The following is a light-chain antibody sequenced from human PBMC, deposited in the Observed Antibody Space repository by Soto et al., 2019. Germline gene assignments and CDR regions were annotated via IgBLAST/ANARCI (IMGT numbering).Light chain of an antibody. J-gene: IGKJ1*01. CDR2: DAA. Sequence: DIQMTQSPSPLSASVGDRVTITCRASPSISSWLAWYQHKPGKAPKLLIYDAASLESGVPSRFSGSGSGTEFTLTISSLQPDDFATYCCQQYNSYSPAFDQGTKVEIK. V-gene: IGKV1-5*01. CDR1: PSISSW. CDR3: QQYNSYSPA.